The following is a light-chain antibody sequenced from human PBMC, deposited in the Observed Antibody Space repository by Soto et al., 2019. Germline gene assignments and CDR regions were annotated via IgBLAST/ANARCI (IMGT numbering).Light chain of an antibody. CDR3: SSYTNINTRACV. Sequence: QSALTQPPSASGSPGQSVTISCTGTSSDIGAYNYVSWYQQHPGKAPKLLIHEVTDRPSGVSNRFSGSKSGNTASLTISGLQAEDEAEYYCSSYTNINTRACVFGTGTKLTVL. CDR2: EVT. J-gene: IGLJ1*01. V-gene: IGLV2-14*01. CDR1: SSDIGAYNY.